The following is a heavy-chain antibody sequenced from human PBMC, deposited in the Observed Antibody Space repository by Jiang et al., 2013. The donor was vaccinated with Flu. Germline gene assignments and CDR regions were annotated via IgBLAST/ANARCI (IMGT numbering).Heavy chain of an antibody. V-gene: IGHV1-69*01. Sequence: GAEVKKPGSSVKVSCKASGGTFSSYAISWVRQAPGQGLEWMGGIIPIFGTANYAQKFQGRVTITADESTSTAYMELSSLRSEDTAVYYCARDEAYCGGDCPASFDYWGQGTLVTVSS. CDR2: IIPIFGTA. J-gene: IGHJ4*02. CDR1: GGTFSSYA. CDR3: ARDEAYCGGDCPASFDY. D-gene: IGHD2-21*02.